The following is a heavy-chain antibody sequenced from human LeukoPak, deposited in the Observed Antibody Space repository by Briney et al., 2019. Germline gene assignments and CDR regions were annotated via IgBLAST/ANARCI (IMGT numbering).Heavy chain of an antibody. Sequence: GGSLRLSCAASGFTFSNYGMNWVRQAPGKGLEWVANINEDGSNKWHLGSVKGRFTVSRDNARNSLYLQMNSLRVEDTAVYYCTRVIVAVPGYFDYFDFWGQGVLVTVSS. CDR2: INEDGSNK. D-gene: IGHD6-19*01. V-gene: IGHV3-7*01. J-gene: IGHJ4*02. CDR1: GFTFSNYG. CDR3: TRVIVAVPGYFDYFDF.